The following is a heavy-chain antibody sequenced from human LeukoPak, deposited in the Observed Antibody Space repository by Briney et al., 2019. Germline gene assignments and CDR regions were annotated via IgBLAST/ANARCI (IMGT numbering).Heavy chain of an antibody. V-gene: IGHV4-31*03. Sequence: SETLSLTCPVSSGSISSGVYYWSWIRQHPGKGLEWIGYIYYSGSTYYNPSLKSRVTISVDTSKNQFSLKLSSVTAADTAVYYCARASGITGTNFDYWGQGTLVTVSS. D-gene: IGHD1-7*01. CDR2: IYYSGST. CDR3: ARASGITGTNFDY. J-gene: IGHJ4*02. CDR1: SGSISSGVYY.